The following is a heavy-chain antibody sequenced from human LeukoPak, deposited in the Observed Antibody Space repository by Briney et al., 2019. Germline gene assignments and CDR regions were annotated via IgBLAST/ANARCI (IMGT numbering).Heavy chain of an antibody. V-gene: IGHV4-38-2*02. J-gene: IGHJ4*02. Sequence: SETLSLTCTVSIYSISSDYYWGWIRQPPGKGLEWIGSIYHSGSTYYNPSLKSRVTISVDTSKNQFSLKLSSVTAADTAVYYCARVSGYDWESFYDYWGQGTLVTVSS. D-gene: IGHD5-12*01. CDR2: IYHSGST. CDR1: IYSISSDYY. CDR3: ARVSGYDWESFYDY.